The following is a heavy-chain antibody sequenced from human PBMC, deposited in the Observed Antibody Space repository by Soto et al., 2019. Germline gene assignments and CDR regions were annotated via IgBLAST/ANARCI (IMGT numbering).Heavy chain of an antibody. CDR1: GYTFTSYD. Sequence: QVQLVQSGAEVKKPGASVKVSCKASGYTFTSYDINWMRQAPGQGLAWMGWISPYNGNTDSAQKLQGRGTITTDTSTSTAYMELRSLRSDDTAVYYCAIVRTNYYDSSGYRLGAFDIWGQGTMVTVSS. V-gene: IGHV1-18*01. CDR2: ISPYNGNT. D-gene: IGHD3-22*01. CDR3: AIVRTNYYDSSGYRLGAFDI. J-gene: IGHJ3*02.